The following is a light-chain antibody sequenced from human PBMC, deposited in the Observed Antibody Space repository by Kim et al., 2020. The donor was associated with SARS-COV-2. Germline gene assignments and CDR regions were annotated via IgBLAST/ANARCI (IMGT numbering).Light chain of an antibody. CDR2: TTN. V-gene: IGLV1-44*01. CDR3: AVWDDNLNGWV. CDR1: SSNIGSNP. J-gene: IGLJ2*01. Sequence: QSVLTQPPSASGTPGQRVTMSCSGSSSNIGSNPVSWYQQVPGTAPKLLIHTTNQWPSGIPDRFSASKSGTSASLAIDGLQSEDEAEYHCAVWDDNLNGWVFGGGTQLTVL.